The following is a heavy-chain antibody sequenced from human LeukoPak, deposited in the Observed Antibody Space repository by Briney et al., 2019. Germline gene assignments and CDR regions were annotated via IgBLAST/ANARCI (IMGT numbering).Heavy chain of an antibody. CDR3: ARGLIVVVTANYYYYYMDV. CDR2: IYTSGST. Sequence: RTSETLSLTCTVSGGSISSYYWSWIRQPAGKGLEWIGRIYTSGSTNYNPSLKSRVTMSVDTSKNQFSLKLSSVTAADTAVYYCARGLIVVVTANYYYYYMDVWGKGTTVTISS. V-gene: IGHV4-4*07. CDR1: GGSISSYY. J-gene: IGHJ6*03. D-gene: IGHD2-21*02.